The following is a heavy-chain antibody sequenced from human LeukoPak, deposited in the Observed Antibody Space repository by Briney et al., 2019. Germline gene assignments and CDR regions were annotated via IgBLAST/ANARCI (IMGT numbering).Heavy chain of an antibody. CDR2: IKQDGSEK. J-gene: IGHJ6*03. CDR1: GFTFSSYW. D-gene: IGHD3-10*01. CDR3: ARHIRYYGSAGYYYMDV. Sequence: GGSLRLSCAASGFTFSSYWMSWVRQAPGKGLEWVANIKQDGSEKYYVDSVKGRFTISRDNAKNSLYLQMNSLRAEDTALYHCARHIRYYGSAGYYYMDVWGKGTTVTVSS. V-gene: IGHV3-7*03.